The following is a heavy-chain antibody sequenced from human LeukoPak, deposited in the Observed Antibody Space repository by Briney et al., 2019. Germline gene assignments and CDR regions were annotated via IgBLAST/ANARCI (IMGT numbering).Heavy chain of an antibody. CDR1: GYSISRGYY. CDR3: ARETARITIFGVVNGWFDP. CDR2: IYHSGST. V-gene: IGHV4-38-2*02. J-gene: IGHJ5*02. Sequence: SETLSLTCTVSGYSISRGYYWGWIRQPPGKGLEWVGNIYHSGSTYYNPSLKSRVTISVDASKNQFSLKLSSVTAADTAVYYCARETARITIFGVVNGWFDPWGQGILVAVSS. D-gene: IGHD3-3*01.